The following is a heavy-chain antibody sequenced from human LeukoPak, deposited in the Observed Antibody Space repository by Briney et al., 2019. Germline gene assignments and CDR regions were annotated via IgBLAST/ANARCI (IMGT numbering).Heavy chain of an antibody. CDR2: IYTSGST. CDR1: GGSFSSYY. Sequence: SETLSLTCIVSGGSFSSYYWSWIRQPAGKGLEWIGRIYTSGSTNYNSSLKSRVTMSVDTSKNQVSLKLSSVTAADTAVYYCATGDGYNSFDYWGQGTLVTVSS. D-gene: IGHD5-24*01. V-gene: IGHV4-4*07. J-gene: IGHJ4*02. CDR3: ATGDGYNSFDY.